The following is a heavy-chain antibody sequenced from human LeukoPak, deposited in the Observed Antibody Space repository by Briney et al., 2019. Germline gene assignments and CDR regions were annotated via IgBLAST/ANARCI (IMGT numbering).Heavy chain of an antibody. CDR3: ARERAIAVAGLGGPLAGLHWFDP. J-gene: IGHJ5*02. V-gene: IGHV1-69*13. Sequence: ASVKVPCKASGGTFSGYAISWVRQAPGQGLEWMGGIIPIFGTANYAQKFQGRVTITADESTSTAYMELSSLRSEDTAVYYCARERAIAVAGLGGPLAGLHWFDPWGQGTLVTVSS. CDR2: IIPIFGTA. CDR1: GGTFSGYA. D-gene: IGHD6-19*01.